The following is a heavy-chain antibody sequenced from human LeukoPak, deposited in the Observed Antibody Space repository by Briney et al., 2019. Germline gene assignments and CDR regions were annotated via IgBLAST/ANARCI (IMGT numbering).Heavy chain of an antibody. Sequence: PSETLSLTCTVSGGPISSYYWSWIRQPAGKGLEWIGRICTSGSTNYNPSLKSRVTISVDTSKNQFSLKLSSVTAADTAVYYCARETYDSSGYHWFDPWGQGTLVTVSS. CDR1: GGPISSYY. CDR3: ARETYDSSGYHWFDP. D-gene: IGHD3-22*01. J-gene: IGHJ5*02. CDR2: ICTSGST. V-gene: IGHV4-4*07.